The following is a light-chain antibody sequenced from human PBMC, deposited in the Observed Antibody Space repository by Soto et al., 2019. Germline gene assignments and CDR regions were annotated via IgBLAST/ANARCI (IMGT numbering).Light chain of an antibody. J-gene: IGKJ1*01. Sequence: DIQMTQSPSTLSASVGDRVTITCRASQNIRSRLAWFQQKPGKAPKLLIYDASSLESGVSLRFSGSGSGTEFTLTISSLQPDDFTTYYCQQYNSYSRTFGQGTKVDIK. V-gene: IGKV1-5*01. CDR3: QQYNSYSRT. CDR2: DAS. CDR1: QNIRSR.